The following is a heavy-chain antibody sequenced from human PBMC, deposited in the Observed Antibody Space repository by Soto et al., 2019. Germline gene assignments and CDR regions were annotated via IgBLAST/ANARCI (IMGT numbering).Heavy chain of an antibody. V-gene: IGHV1-69*13. Sequence: SVKVSCKASGGTFSSYAISWVRQAPGQGLEWMGGIIPIFGTANYAQKFQGRVTITADESTSTAYMELSSLRSEDTAVYYCATTLRFLEWFGGSWFDPWGQGTLVTVSS. CDR1: GGTFSSYA. D-gene: IGHD3-3*01. CDR2: IIPIFGTA. CDR3: ATTLRFLEWFGGSWFDP. J-gene: IGHJ5*02.